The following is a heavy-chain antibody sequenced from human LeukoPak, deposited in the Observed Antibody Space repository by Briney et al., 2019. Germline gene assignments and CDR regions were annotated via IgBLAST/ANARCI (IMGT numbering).Heavy chain of an antibody. Sequence: GGSLRLSCAASGFTFSAYGMHWVRQAPGKGLEWVAVIWSDGGKSYNSDSVKGRFTISRDNSKNTLYLQMNSLRADDTAVYYCATDTIGPATDFDYWGQGTLVTVSS. CDR2: IWSDGGKS. D-gene: IGHD2-2*01. CDR1: GFTFSAYG. J-gene: IGHJ4*02. V-gene: IGHV3-33*01. CDR3: ATDTIGPATDFDY.